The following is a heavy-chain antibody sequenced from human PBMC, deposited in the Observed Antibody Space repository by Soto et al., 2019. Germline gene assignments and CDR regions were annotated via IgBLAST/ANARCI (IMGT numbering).Heavy chain of an antibody. J-gene: IGHJ4*02. D-gene: IGHD6-13*01. CDR1: GFTFDDYA. CDR3: GKGLSIAAIDY. Sequence: EVQLVESGGGLVQPGRSLRLSCTASGFTFDDYALHWVRQAPGKGLEWVSGITWNSDSVDYADSVKGRFTISRDNARNSLYLRMNSLRAEDTALYFCGKGLSIAAIDYWGQGTLVTVSS. V-gene: IGHV3-9*01. CDR2: ITWNSDSV.